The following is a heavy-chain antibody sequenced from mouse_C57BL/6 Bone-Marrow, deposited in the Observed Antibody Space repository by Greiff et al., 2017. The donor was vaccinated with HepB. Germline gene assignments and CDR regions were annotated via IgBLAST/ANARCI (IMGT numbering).Heavy chain of an antibody. V-gene: IGHV1-5*01. CDR1: GYTFTSYW. CDR2: IYPGNSDT. J-gene: IGHJ3*01. Sequence: EVQLQQSGTVLARPGASVKMSCKTSGYTFTSYWMHWVKQRPGQGLEWIGAIYPGNSDTSYNQKFKGKAKLTAATSASTAYMERSSLTNEDSAVYDCTRWGASCAYWGQGTLVTVSA. CDR3: TRWGASCAY.